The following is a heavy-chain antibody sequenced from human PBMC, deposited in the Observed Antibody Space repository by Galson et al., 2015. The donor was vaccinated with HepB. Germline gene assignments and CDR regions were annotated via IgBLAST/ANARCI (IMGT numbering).Heavy chain of an antibody. V-gene: IGHV3-21*01. Sequence: SLRLSCAASGFTFSSYNMNWVRQAPGKGLEWVSSISSSSSYIYYADSVKGRFTISRNNAKNSLYLQMNSLRAEDTAVYYCARDARYYSGYYFDYWGQGTLVTVSS. J-gene: IGHJ4*02. CDR3: ARDARYYSGYYFDY. CDR1: GFTFSSYN. CDR2: ISSSSSYI. D-gene: IGHD3-22*01.